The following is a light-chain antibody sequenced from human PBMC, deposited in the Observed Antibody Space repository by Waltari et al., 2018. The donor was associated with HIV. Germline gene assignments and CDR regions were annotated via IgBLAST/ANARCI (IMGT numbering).Light chain of an antibody. J-gene: IGLJ2*01. Sequence: QSVLTQPPSASATPGQRVPISCSGTNPDIGGNPVNRYQQLPATAPKLLIYNTNQRPSGVPDRFSGSKSGASASLAISGLQSEDEAEYYCAAWGDSLNGPVFGGGTRVTVL. V-gene: IGLV1-44*01. CDR1: NPDIGGNP. CDR2: NTN. CDR3: AAWGDSLNGPV.